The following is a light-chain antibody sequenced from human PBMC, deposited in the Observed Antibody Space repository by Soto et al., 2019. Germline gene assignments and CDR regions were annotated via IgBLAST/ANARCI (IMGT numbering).Light chain of an antibody. CDR1: QSFSSN. CDR3: QQRSNWPPIT. V-gene: IGKV3-11*01. J-gene: IGKJ5*01. Sequence: EIVLTQSPATLSLSPGERATLSCRASQSFSSNLAWYQQKPGQAPRLLIYGASTRATGVPARFSGSGSGTEFTLTISSLEPEDFAVYYCQQRSNWPPITFGQGTRLEIK. CDR2: GAS.